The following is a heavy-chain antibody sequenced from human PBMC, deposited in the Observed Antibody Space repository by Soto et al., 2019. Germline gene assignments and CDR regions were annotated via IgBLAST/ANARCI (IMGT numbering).Heavy chain of an antibody. CDR3: ARYKSNYYYGMDV. CDR1: GGSITDYY. V-gene: IGHV4-59*12. D-gene: IGHD1-20*01. J-gene: IGHJ6*02. CDR2: FSYVRGT. Sequence: PSETLSLTCTVSGGSITDYYWSWIRQPPGKGLEWIGYFSYVRGTNNSPSLKSRATISGDTSKNQLSLNLSSVTSADTAVYYCARYKSNYYYGMDVWGQGTTVT.